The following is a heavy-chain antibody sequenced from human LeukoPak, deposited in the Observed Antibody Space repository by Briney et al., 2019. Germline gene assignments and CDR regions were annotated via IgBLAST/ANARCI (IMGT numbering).Heavy chain of an antibody. CDR2: IYYSGST. J-gene: IGHJ4*02. V-gene: IGHV4-31*03. CDR3: ARTAPDYDILTGFLRYYFDY. D-gene: IGHD3-9*01. CDR1: GGSISSGGYY. Sequence: ASETLSLTCTVSGGSISSGGYYWSWIRQHPGKGLEWIGYIYYSGSTYYNPSLKSRVTISVDTSKNQFSLKLSSVTAADTAVYYCARTAPDYDILTGFLRYYFDYWGQGTLVTVSS.